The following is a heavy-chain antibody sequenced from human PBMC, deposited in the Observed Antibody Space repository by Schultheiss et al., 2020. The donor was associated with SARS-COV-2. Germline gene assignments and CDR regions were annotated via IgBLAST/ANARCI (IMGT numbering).Heavy chain of an antibody. V-gene: IGHV4-39*07. CDR3: ARDTVPYYYDSSGFDY. CDR2: IYTSGST. CDR1: GGSISSSSYY. Sequence: SETLSLTCTVSGGSISSSSYYWGWIRQPPGKGLEWIGRIYTSGSTNYNPSLKSRVTMSVDTSKNQFSLKLSSVTAADTAVYYCARDTVPYYYDSSGFDYWGQGTLVTVSS. D-gene: IGHD3-22*01. J-gene: IGHJ4*02.